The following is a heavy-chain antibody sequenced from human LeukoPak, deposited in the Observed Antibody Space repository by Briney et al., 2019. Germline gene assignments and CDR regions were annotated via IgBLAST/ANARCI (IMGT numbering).Heavy chain of an antibody. D-gene: IGHD6-19*01. J-gene: IGHJ4*02. CDR1: GYTFTGYY. CDR3: AIDDIRIPVAGSGLGH. V-gene: IGHV1-2*02. CDR2: INPASGDT. Sequence: ASAKVTCKASGYTFTGYYLQWVRQAPGQGLEWMGWINPASGDTNQAQKFQGRVTMTRDTSISTAYMELSSLRSDDTAVYYCAIDDIRIPVAGSGLGHWGQGSQVTVSS.